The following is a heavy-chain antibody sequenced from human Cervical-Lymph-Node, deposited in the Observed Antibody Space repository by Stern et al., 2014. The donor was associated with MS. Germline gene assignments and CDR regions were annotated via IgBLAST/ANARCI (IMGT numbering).Heavy chain of an antibody. J-gene: IGHJ5*02. CDR1: GYTFSEYW. CDR3: ARQSDCPSPTCNVHWFDP. Sequence: EVQLGQSGGEVKKPGESLTISCQSSGYTFSEYWITWVRHIPGQGLEGMGSIEPRDSYINYKASFQGHVTFSVDKSIGTAYLHWNSLRASDTAIYYCARQSDCPSPTCNVHWFDPWGQGTLVTVSS. CDR2: IEPRDSYI. V-gene: IGHV5-10-1*03. D-gene: IGHD2-2*01.